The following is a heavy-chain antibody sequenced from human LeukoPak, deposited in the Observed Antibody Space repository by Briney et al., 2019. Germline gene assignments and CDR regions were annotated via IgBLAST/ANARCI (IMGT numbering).Heavy chain of an antibody. J-gene: IGHJ4*02. CDR3: ARAGDRITYFDY. V-gene: IGHV3-21*01. D-gene: IGHD1-14*01. Sequence: GGSLRLSCAASGFTFSYYSMNWVRQAPGKGLEWVSCTSSSSSYTYYADSVKGRFTISRDNAKNSLYLQMNSLRAEDTAVYYCARAGDRITYFDYWGQGTLVTVSS. CDR1: GFTFSYYS. CDR2: TSSSSSYT.